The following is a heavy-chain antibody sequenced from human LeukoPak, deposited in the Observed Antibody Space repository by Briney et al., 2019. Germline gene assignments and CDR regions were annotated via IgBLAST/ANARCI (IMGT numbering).Heavy chain of an antibody. CDR3: AKENTAVAATYHYGMDV. CDR2: ISWNSGSI. CDR1: GFTFDDYA. Sequence: PGRSLRLSCAASGFTFDDYAMHWVRQAPGKGLEWVSGISWNSGSIGYADSVKGRFTISRDNAKNSLYLQMNSLRAEDTALYYCAKENTAVAATYHYGMDVWGQGTTVTVSS. V-gene: IGHV3-9*01. D-gene: IGHD2-15*01. J-gene: IGHJ6*02.